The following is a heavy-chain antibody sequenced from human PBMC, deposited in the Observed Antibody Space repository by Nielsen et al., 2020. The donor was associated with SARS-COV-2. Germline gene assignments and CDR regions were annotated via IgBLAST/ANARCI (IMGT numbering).Heavy chain of an antibody. Sequence: SETLSLTCTVSGGSISSYYWGWIRQPPGKGLEWIGSIYYSGSTYYNPSLKSRVTISVDTSKNQFSLKLSSVTAADTAVYYCARTRAIAAVSYYFGYWGQGTLVTVSS. CDR2: IYYSGST. V-gene: IGHV4-39*01. CDR3: ARTRAIAAVSYYFGY. J-gene: IGHJ4*02. D-gene: IGHD6-13*01. CDR1: GGSISSYY.